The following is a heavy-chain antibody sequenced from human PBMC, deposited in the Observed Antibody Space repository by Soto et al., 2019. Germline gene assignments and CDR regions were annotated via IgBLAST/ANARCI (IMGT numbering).Heavy chain of an antibody. CDR3: ARPYRGYSYGTNYYYYYMDV. CDR1: GGSISSYY. J-gene: IGHJ6*03. D-gene: IGHD5-18*01. Sequence: SETLSLTCTVSGGSISSYYWSWIRQPPGKGLEWIGYIYYSGSTNYNPSLKSRVTISVDTSKIQFSLKLSSVTAADTAVYYCARPYRGYSYGTNYYYYYMDVWGKGTTVTVSS. CDR2: IYYSGST. V-gene: IGHV4-59*08.